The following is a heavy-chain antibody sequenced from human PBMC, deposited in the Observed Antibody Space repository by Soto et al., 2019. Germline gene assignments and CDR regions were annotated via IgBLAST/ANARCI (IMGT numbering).Heavy chain of an antibody. J-gene: IGHJ3*02. V-gene: IGHV3-23*01. CDR2: ISGSGVLT. CDR1: GFPFSSYA. Sequence: TWGSLRLSCVASGFPFSSYAISLFRQTPVQGLEWVSGISGSGVLTYYADSVKGRFTISRDNSNNTLSLQVHSLRVEDTAVYFCAKGGYYSVFDIWGQGTMVTVSS. CDR3: AKGGYYSVFDI. D-gene: IGHD3-16*01.